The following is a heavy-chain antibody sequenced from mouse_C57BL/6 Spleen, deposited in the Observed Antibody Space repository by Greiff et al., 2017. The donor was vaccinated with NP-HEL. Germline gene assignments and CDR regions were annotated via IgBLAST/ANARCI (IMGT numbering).Heavy chain of an antibody. CDR3: TGFITTVVADWAFDY. J-gene: IGHJ2*01. D-gene: IGHD1-1*01. CDR1: GYTFTDYE. Sequence: VQLQQSGAELVRPGASVTLSCKASGYTFTDYEMHWVKQTPVHGLEWIGAIDPETGGTASNQKFKGKAILTADKSSSTAYMELRSLTSEDSAVYYCTGFITTVVADWAFDYWGQGTTLTVSS. CDR2: IDPETGGT. V-gene: IGHV1-15*01.